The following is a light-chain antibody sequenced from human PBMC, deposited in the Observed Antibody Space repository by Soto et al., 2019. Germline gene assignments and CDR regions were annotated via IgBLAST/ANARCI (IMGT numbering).Light chain of an antibody. CDR2: EVT. V-gene: IGLV2-14*01. CDR3: LSFTTSSTYI. CDR1: SSDIGAYKY. J-gene: IGLJ1*01. Sequence: QSALTQPASVPGSLGQSITVSCTGTSSDIGAYKYVSWYQQHPGKAPKLMICEVTNRPSGVSDRFSGSKSGNTASLTISGLQAEDEADYFCLSFTTSSTYIFGTGTKLTVL.